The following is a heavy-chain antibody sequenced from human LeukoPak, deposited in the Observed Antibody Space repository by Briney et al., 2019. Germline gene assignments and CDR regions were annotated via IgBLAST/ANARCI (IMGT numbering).Heavy chain of an antibody. CDR3: AREPNVDTAMDFGY. CDR2: IIPIFGTA. CDR1: GGTFRSYA. D-gene: IGHD5-18*01. V-gene: IGHV1-69*05. J-gene: IGHJ4*02. Sequence: GSSVKVSXKASGGTFRSYAISWVRQAPGQGLEWMGRIIPIFGTANYAQKFQGRVTITTDESTSTAYMELSSLRSEDTAVYYCAREPNVDTAMDFGYWGQGTLVTVSS.